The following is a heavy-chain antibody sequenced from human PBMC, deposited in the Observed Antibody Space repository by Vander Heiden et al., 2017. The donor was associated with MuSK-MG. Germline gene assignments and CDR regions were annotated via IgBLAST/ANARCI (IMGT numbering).Heavy chain of an antibody. CDR2: ISNDGNNK. J-gene: IGHJ5*02. D-gene: IGHD1-26*01. CDR1: GCSFRDYT. CDR3: TREVSGSYHSGDH. V-gene: IGHV3-30*04. Sequence: QVQVVESGGGVVQPGESLRPSCAGSGCSFRDYTMHWVRQAPGKGLEWVAVISNDGNNKRYADSVKGRFTISGDNSKNTVYLQMNSVRVEDTALYYCTREVSGSYHSGDHWGQGTLVTVSS.